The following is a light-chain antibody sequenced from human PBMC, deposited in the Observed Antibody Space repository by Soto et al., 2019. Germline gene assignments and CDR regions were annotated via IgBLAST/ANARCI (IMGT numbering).Light chain of an antibody. J-gene: IGKJ1*01. CDR3: QQSYSTPRT. CDR1: QSISSY. V-gene: IGKV1-39*01. Sequence: DIEMTQSPSSLSSSVGDRFTITCRASQSISSYLNWYQQKPGKAPKLLIYAASSLQSGVPSRFSGSGSGTDFTLTTSSLQPEDFATYYCQQSYSTPRTFGQGTKVDI. CDR2: AAS.